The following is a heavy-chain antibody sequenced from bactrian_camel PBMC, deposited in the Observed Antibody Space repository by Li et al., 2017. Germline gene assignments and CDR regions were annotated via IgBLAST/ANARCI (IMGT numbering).Heavy chain of an antibody. D-gene: IGHD3*01. J-gene: IGHJ7*01. Sequence: DVQLVESGGGSVQAGGSLTLSCTASGAGYSSKCMGWFRQVPGKGLEWISAIGSGGYGSTHAADSVKDRFTISRDNPKNTLYLQMNSLKPEDTAVYYCAANGAYGMDYWGKGTQVTVS. V-gene: IGHV3S40*01. CDR1: GAGYSSKC. CDR2: IGSGGYGST.